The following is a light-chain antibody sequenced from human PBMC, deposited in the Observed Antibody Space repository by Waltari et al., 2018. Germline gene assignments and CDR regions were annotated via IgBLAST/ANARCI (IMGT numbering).Light chain of an antibody. CDR2: DAS. CDR3: QHYVRLPVP. J-gene: IGKJ1*01. CDR1: QSVGMS. Sequence: ESVLTQSPGTLSLSPGERANLSCRASQSVGMSLAWYQQKPCQAPRLLIYDASTRATGIPDRFSGSGSGTDFSLSISRLAPADFAVYYCQHYVRLPVPFGQGTKVAFK. V-gene: IGKV3-20*01.